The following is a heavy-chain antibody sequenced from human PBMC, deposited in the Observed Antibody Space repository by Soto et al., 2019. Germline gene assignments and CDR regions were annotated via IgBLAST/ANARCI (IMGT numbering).Heavy chain of an antibody. CDR3: ATAYHDSSGYSNAFDI. Sequence: ASVKVSCKVSGYTLTELSMHWVRQAPGKGLEWMGGFDPEDGETIYAQKFQGRVTMTEDTSTDTAYMELSSLRSEDTAVYYCATAYHDSSGYSNAFDIWGQGTMVTVSS. CDR2: FDPEDGET. CDR1: GYTLTELS. V-gene: IGHV1-24*01. D-gene: IGHD3-22*01. J-gene: IGHJ3*02.